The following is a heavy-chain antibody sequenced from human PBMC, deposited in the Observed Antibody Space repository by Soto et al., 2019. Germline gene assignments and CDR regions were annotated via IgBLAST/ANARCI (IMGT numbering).Heavy chain of an antibody. CDR3: ASRDPGTSVDY. CDR2: IYRTGST. CDR1: GGSFTSNNW. D-gene: IGHD1-7*01. V-gene: IGHV4-4*02. J-gene: IGHJ4*02. Sequence: QVQLQESGPGLVKPSGTLSLTCAVSGGSFTSNNWWTWVRQPPGQGLEWIGEIYRTGSTNYNPPLKSRVTISLDMSENQFHLKVTSLTAADTAVYYCASRDPGTSVDYWGQGTLVTVSS.